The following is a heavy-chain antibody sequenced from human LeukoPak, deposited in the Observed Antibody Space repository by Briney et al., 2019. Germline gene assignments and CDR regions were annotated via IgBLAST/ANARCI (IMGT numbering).Heavy chain of an antibody. CDR3: ARVGPSYYYYYMDA. CDR2: IKQDGSEQ. V-gene: IGHV3-7*01. Sequence: PGGSLRLSCSASGFTFSSSWMTWVRQAPGKGLEWVANIKQDGSEQYTADSLTGRFTISRDNDKKLVFLQMNSLRVDDTAVYYCARVGPSYYYYYMDAWGNGTTVIVSS. CDR1: GFTFSSSW. J-gene: IGHJ6*03.